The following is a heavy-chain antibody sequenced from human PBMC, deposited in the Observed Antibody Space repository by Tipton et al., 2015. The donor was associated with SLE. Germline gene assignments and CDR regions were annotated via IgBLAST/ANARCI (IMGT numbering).Heavy chain of an antibody. CDR1: GFSRNDAW. CDR3: ATTLSCSSSSCYPADYYYGMDV. CDR2: ISSSGRAI. J-gene: IGHJ6*02. D-gene: IGHD2-2*01. V-gene: IGHV3-11*04. Sequence: GSLRLSCAASGFSRNDAWMTWVRRVPGKGLEWISYISSSGRAIYYDDSVKGRFTISRDDAKNSLYLQMNSLRAEDTAVYYCATTLSCSSSSCYPADYYYGMDVWGQGTTVTVSS.